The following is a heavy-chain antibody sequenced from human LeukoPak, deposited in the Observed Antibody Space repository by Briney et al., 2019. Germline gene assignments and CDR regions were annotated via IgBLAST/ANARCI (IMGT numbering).Heavy chain of an antibody. V-gene: IGHV3-30*02. D-gene: IGHD3-3*01. Sequence: GGSLRLSCAASGFTFSSYGMHWVRQAPGKGLEWVAFIRYDGSNKYYADSVKGRFTISRDNSKNTLYLQMNSLRAEDTAVYYCAKGLKPQRFLEWLPLGYWGQGTLVTVSS. CDR2: IRYDGSNK. CDR3: AKGLKPQRFLEWLPLGY. CDR1: GFTFSSYG. J-gene: IGHJ4*02.